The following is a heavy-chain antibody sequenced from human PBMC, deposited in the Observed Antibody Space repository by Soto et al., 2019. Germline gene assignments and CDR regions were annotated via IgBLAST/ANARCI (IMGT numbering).Heavy chain of an antibody. CDR1: GFTFSSYG. CDR2: ISYDGSNK. CDR3: AKDLYSGSSHPDY. Sequence: GGSLRLSCAASGFTFSSYGMHWVRQAPGKGLEWVAVISYDGSNKYYADSVKGRFTISRDNSKNTLYLQMNSLRAEDTAVYYRAKDLYSGSSHPDYWGQGTLVTVSS. D-gene: IGHD1-26*01. J-gene: IGHJ4*02. V-gene: IGHV3-30*18.